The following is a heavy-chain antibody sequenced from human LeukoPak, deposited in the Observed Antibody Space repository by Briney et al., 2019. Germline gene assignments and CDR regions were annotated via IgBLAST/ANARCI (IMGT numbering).Heavy chain of an antibody. J-gene: IGHJ4*02. D-gene: IGHD5-18*01. Sequence: GGSLRLSCAASGFTFSSYWMHWVRQAPGKGLVWVSRIKSDGSTTTHADSVKGRFTISRDNAKNTLYLQMNSLRAEDTAVYYCARVVDTHFDYWGQGTLVTVSS. CDR1: GFTFSSYW. CDR3: ARVVDTHFDY. V-gene: IGHV3-74*01. CDR2: IKSDGSTT.